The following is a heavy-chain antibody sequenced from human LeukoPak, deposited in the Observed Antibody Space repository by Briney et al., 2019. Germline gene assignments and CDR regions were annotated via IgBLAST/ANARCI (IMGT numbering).Heavy chain of an antibody. Sequence: GGSLRLSCAASGFTFSNYPMHWVRQAPGKGLEYVSAISSNGGSTYYANSVKGRFTISRDNSKNTLYLQMGSLRAEDMAVYYCARVQGYCSSTSSPLGCAFDIWGQGTMVTVSS. CDR3: ARVQGYCSSTSSPLGCAFDI. CDR1: GFTFSNYP. CDR2: ISSNGGST. V-gene: IGHV3-64*01. J-gene: IGHJ3*02. D-gene: IGHD2-2*01.